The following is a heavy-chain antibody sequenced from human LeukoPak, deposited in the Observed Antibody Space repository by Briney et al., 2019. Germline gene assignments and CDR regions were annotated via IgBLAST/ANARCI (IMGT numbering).Heavy chain of an antibody. CDR1: GFTFSGSA. V-gene: IGHV3-73*01. CDR2: IRSKANSYAT. D-gene: IGHD5-12*01. CDR3: TRRAWRDYADY. Sequence: GGSLRLSCAASGFTFSGSAMHWVRQASGKGLEWVGRIRSKANSYATAYAASVKGRSTISRDDSKNTAYLQMNSLKTEDTAVYYCTRRAWRDYADYWGQGTLVTVSS. J-gene: IGHJ4*02.